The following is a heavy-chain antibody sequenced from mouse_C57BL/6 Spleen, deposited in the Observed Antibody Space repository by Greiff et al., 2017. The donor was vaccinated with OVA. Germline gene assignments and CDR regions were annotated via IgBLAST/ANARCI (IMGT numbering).Heavy chain of an antibody. Sequence: EVNVVESGGGLVQSGRSLRLSCATSGFTFSDFYMEWVRQAPGKGLEWIAASRNKANDYTTEYSASVKGRFIVSRDTSQSILYLQMNALRAEDTAIYYCARDSPDGYFDYWGQGTTLTVSS. CDR3: ARDSPDGYFDY. J-gene: IGHJ2*01. D-gene: IGHD2-3*01. CDR1: GFTFSDFY. CDR2: SRNKANDYTT. V-gene: IGHV7-1*01.